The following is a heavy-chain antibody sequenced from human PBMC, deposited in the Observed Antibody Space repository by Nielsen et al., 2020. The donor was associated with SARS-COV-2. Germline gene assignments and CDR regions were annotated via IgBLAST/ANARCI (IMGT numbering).Heavy chain of an antibody. J-gene: IGHJ4*02. CDR2: IYHTGFT. CDR1: GVSMSSYY. V-gene: IGHV4-59*01. Sequence: SETLSLTCSVSGVSMSSYYWSWIRQHPGKGLEWIGYIYHTGFTDYNPSLKSRVTISVDISNNQFSLKLSSVTAADTAVYYCATYYFGSGSFDYWGQGTLVTVSS. CDR3: ATYYFGSGSFDY. D-gene: IGHD3-10*01.